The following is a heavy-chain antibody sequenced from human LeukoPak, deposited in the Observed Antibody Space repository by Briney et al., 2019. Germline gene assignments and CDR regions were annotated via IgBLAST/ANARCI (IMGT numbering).Heavy chain of an antibody. J-gene: IGHJ4*02. Sequence: GGSLRLSCAASGFTFSTYSMNWVRQAPGKGLEWVSAISGSGGSTYYADSVKGRFTISRDNSKNTLYLQMNSLRAEDTAVYYCALRKIGSRQYSSSFSYWGQGTLVTVSS. D-gene: IGHD6-13*01. CDR1: GFTFSTYS. CDR2: ISGSGGST. V-gene: IGHV3-23*01. CDR3: ALRKIGSRQYSSSFSY.